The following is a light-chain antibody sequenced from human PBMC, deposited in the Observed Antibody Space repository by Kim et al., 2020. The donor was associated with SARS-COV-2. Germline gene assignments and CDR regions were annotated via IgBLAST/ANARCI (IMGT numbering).Light chain of an antibody. CDR3: QQYNNWPWT. CDR1: PSVSSN. V-gene: IGKV3-15*01. CDR2: GAS. J-gene: IGKJ1*01. Sequence: VSPGERATLSCRASPSVSSNLAWYQQKRGQAPTLLIYGASTRATGIPARFGGSGSGTEYTLTISSLQSEDFAVYYCQQYNNWPWTFGQGTKVEIK.